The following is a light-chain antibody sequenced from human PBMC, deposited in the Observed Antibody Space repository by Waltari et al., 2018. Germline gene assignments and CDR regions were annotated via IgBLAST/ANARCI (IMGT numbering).Light chain of an antibody. CDR2: DVS. CDR1: RNDIGSYNF. Sequence: QSALTQPASVSGSPGQSITVSCIGTRNDIGSYNFVSWFQQHPGRAPKLMIYDVSERPLGVSNRFSGSKSGNTASLTISGLQAEDEADYYCFSYAGSNSFAFGGGTRVTVL. V-gene: IGLV2-23*02. J-gene: IGLJ2*01. CDR3: FSYAGSNSFA.